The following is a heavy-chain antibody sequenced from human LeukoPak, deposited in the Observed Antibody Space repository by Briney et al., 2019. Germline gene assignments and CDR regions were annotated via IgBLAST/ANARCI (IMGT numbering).Heavy chain of an antibody. CDR1: GFTFSDYY. Sequence: NPGGSLRLSCTVSGFTFSDYYMSWVRQAPGEGLEWVSYISSSGSMLHYADSVEGRFTISRDNAKNSLYLQMSSLRVEDTAVYYCTRRPYSSSWYYFDYWGQGTLVTVSS. CDR2: ISSSGSML. V-gene: IGHV3-11*04. D-gene: IGHD6-13*01. CDR3: TRRPYSSSWYYFDY. J-gene: IGHJ4*02.